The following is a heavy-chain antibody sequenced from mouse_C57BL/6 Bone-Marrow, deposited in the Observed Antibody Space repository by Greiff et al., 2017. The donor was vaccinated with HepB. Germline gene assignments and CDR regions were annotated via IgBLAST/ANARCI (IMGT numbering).Heavy chain of an antibody. CDR2: IYPRDGST. J-gene: IGHJ4*01. V-gene: IGHV1-85*01. D-gene: IGHD3-1*01. CDR1: GYTFTSSD. Sequence: QVHVKQSGPELVKPGASVKLSCKASGYTFTSSDINWVKQRTGQGLEWIGWIYPRDGSTKYNEKFKGKATLTVDTSSSTAYMDRHSLTSEDSAVYFCARAGLLYAMDYWGQGTSVTVSS. CDR3: ARAGLLYAMDY.